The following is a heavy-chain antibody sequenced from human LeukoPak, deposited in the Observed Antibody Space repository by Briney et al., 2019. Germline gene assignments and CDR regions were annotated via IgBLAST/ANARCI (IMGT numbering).Heavy chain of an antibody. V-gene: IGHV3-74*01. D-gene: IGHD5-18*01. J-gene: IGHJ4*02. CDR3: VRDGDTAMVPFDY. CDR2: INSDGSGT. CDR1: GFTFSSYW. Sequence: GGSLRLSCAASGFTFSSYWLHWVRQDPGKGLVWVSRINSDGSGTKYADSVKGRFTISRDNAKNTLYLQMNNLRAEDTAVYYCVRDGDTAMVPFDYWGQGTLVTVSS.